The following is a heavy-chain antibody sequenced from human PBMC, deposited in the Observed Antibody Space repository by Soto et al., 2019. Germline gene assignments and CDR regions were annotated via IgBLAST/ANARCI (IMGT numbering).Heavy chain of an antibody. V-gene: IGHV3-23*01. CDR3: AKGGYSYAHWDYL. J-gene: IGHJ5*02. Sequence: EVQLLESGGGLVQPGGSLRLSCAASGFTFSSYAMSWVRQAPGKGLEWVSAISGSGGSRYYADSVKGRFTISRDNSKNSLYLQMNSMRAEDTAVYYCAKGGYSYAHWDYLWGQGTPVNVSS. CDR2: ISGSGGSR. D-gene: IGHD5-18*01. CDR1: GFTFSSYA.